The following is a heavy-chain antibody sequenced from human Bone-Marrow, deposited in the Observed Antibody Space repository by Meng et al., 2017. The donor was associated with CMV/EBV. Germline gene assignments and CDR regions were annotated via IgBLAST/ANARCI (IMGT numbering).Heavy chain of an antibody. Sequence: SCAVSGGSISSSNWWSWVRQPPGKGLEWIGEIYHSGSTNYNPSLKSRVTISVDKSKNQFSLKLSSVTAADTAVYYCARSPTVTTLGLFDYWGQGTLVTVSS. CDR1: GGSISSSNW. CDR3: ARSPTVTTLGLFDY. D-gene: IGHD4-17*01. CDR2: IYHSGST. V-gene: IGHV4-4*02. J-gene: IGHJ4*02.